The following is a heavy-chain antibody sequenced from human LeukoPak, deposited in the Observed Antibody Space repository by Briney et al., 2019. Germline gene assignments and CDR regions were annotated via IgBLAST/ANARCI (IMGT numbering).Heavy chain of an antibody. V-gene: IGHV4-4*07. CDR3: ARDTLTYGFDM. J-gene: IGHJ3*02. D-gene: IGHD2-21*02. CDR2: IYPSGST. CDR1: GDSFSSYF. Sequence: SETLPLTCSVSGDSFSSYFWSWIRQSAGKGLEWIGRIYPSGSTDYNPSLKSRVTMSVDTSKNQFSLKLKSVTAADTAVYYCARDTLTYGFDMWGQGTMVTVSS.